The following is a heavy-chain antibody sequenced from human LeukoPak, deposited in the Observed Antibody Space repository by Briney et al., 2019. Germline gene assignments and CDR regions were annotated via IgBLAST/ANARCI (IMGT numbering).Heavy chain of an antibody. V-gene: IGHV1-18*01. Sequence: ASVKVSCKASGYTFTSYGISWVRQAPGQGLEWMGWISAYNGNTNYAQKLQGRVTMTTDTSTSTAYMELRSLRSDDTAVYCCARGSSFLAIVVVPAAFDYWGQGTLVTVSS. J-gene: IGHJ4*02. CDR1: GYTFTSYG. CDR3: ARGSSFLAIVVVPAAFDY. CDR2: ISAYNGNT. D-gene: IGHD2-2*03.